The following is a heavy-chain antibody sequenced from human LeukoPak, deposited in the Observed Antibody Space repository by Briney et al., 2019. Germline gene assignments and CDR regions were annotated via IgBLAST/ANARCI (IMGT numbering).Heavy chain of an antibody. D-gene: IGHD3-10*01. Sequence: PGGSLRLSCAASGFTFSSYGMSWVRQAPGKGLEWVSAIGGRDGSTYYADSVKGRFTISRDNSKNTLYVQMNSLRAEDTAVYYCAKGHYYGSGSLGYWGQGTLVTVSS. V-gene: IGHV3-23*01. CDR2: IGGRDGST. CDR3: AKGHYYGSGSLGY. CDR1: GFTFSSYG. J-gene: IGHJ4*02.